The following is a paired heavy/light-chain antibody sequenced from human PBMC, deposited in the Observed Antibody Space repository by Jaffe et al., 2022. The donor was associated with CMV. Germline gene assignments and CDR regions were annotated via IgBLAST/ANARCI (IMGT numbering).Heavy chain of an antibody. J-gene: IGHJ4*02. Sequence: QLQLQESGPGLVKPSETLSLTCTVSGGSISSSSYYWGWIRQPPGKGLEWIGSIYYSGSTSYNPSLKSRVTIFVDTSKNHFSLKLSSVTAADTAVYYCARLWSYYDSSGYPIWGQGTLVTVSS. CDR3: ARLWSYYDSSGYPI. CDR1: GGSISSSSYY. V-gene: IGHV4-39*02. CDR2: IYYSGST. D-gene: IGHD3-22*01.
Light chain of an antibody. J-gene: IGLJ3*02. CDR3: QSYDSSIPNWV. V-gene: IGLV6-57*04. CDR1: SGSIASNY. Sequence: NFMLTQPHSVSESPGRTVTISCTRSSGSIASNYVQWYQQRPGSAPTTVIYEDNQRPSGVPDRFSGSIDSSSNSASLTISGLKTEDEADYYCQSYDSSIPNWVFGGGTKLTVL. CDR2: EDN.